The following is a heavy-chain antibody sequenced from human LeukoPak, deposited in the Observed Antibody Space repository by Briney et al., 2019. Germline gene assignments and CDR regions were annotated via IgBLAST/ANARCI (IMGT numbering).Heavy chain of an antibody. CDR2: IYRDGTT. CDR1: GFTVSSSF. Sequence: SGESLRLSCAASGFTVSSSFMSWVRQAPGTGLQWVSVIYRDGTTYYADSVRGRFTISRDNSKNTLYLQMNSLRVEDTAVYYCARDDRTVVPGTFDNWGQGTLVTVSS. D-gene: IGHD6-13*01. J-gene: IGHJ4*02. CDR3: ARDDRTVVPGTFDN. V-gene: IGHV3-53*01.